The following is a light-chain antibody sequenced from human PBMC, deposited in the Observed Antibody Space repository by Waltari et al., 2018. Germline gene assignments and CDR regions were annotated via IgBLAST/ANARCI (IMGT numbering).Light chain of an antibody. Sequence: QLILTQSPSASASLGASVKLTCTLSSGHSSNVIAWLQQQPEKGPRFLMKVNRDGSHRKGDEIPDRCSGSSSGAERYLSISSLQSEDEADYFCQTGGHGTWVFGGGTKLTVL. CDR1: SGHSSNV. J-gene: IGLJ3*02. CDR2: VNRDGSH. V-gene: IGLV4-69*01. CDR3: QTGGHGTWV.